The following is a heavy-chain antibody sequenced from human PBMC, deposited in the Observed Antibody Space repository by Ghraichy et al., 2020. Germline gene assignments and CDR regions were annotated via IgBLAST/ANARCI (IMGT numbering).Heavy chain of an antibody. J-gene: IGHJ6*02. V-gene: IGHV4-31*03. CDR1: GVSISRNSYY. CDR3: SYGMDV. CDR2: IDYSGRT. Sequence: SETLSLTCTVSGVSISRNSYYWNWIRQHPRKGLEWIGYIDYSGRTDYNPSLKSRVSISEDTSKNQFSLKLRSVTAADTAVYYCSYGMDVWGQGTSVTVSS.